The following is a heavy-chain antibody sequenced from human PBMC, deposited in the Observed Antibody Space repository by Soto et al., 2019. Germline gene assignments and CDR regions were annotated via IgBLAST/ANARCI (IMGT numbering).Heavy chain of an antibody. V-gene: IGHV4-59*01. Sequence: SEALSLPCAVSVGSISSYYWSWIRHPPGKVLEWIGYIYDSGSTNYNPSLKSRVTISVDTSKNQFSLKLSSVTAADTAVYYCARFPSGYFLGWFDPWGQGTLVTVSS. J-gene: IGHJ5*02. CDR2: IYDSGST. CDR1: VGSISSYY. D-gene: IGHD3-22*01. CDR3: ARFPSGYFLGWFDP.